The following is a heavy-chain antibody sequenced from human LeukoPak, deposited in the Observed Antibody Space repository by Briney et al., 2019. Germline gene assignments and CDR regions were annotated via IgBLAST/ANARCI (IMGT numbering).Heavy chain of an antibody. CDR3: ASITAIPYYYYYYMDV. CDR2: IYYSGST. V-gene: IGHV4-39*01. CDR1: GGSISSSSYY. D-gene: IGHD5-18*01. J-gene: IGHJ6*03. Sequence: SETLSLTCTVSGGSISSSSYYWGWIRQPPGKGLEWIGSIYYSGSTYYNPSLKSRVTISVDTSKNQFSLELSSVTAADTAVYYCASITAIPYYYYYYMDVWGKGTTVTISS.